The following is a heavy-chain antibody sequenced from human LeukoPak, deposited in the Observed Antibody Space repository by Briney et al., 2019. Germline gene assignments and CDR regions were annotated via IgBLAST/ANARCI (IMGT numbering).Heavy chain of an antibody. Sequence: PSHTLSLTCAVSGASFIGYHWNWVRQSPGKGLEWVAEINHRGGTNYHPSLKSRVTISIDTSKNQFSLQLRSVTAADTAVYFCARDPTTEETVPYYFDDWGQGTLVTVSS. J-gene: IGHJ4*02. CDR3: ARDPTTEETVPYYFDD. D-gene: IGHD4-23*01. CDR1: GASFIGYH. CDR2: INHRGGT. V-gene: IGHV4-34*01.